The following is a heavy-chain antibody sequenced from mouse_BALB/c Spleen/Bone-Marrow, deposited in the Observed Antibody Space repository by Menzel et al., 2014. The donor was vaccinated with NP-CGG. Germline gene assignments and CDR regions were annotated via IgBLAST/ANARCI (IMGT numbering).Heavy chain of an antibody. D-gene: IGHD1-2*01. J-gene: IGHJ2*01. CDR1: GYSFTSYW. CDR3: TRRTATLDY. CDR2: IYPGDSDT. V-gene: IGHV1-5*01. Sequence: DVQLQESGTVLARPGASVKMSCKASGYSFTSYWIHWVKQRPGQGLEWIGAIYPGDSDTSFNQKFKDKAKLTAVTSASTAYMELSXLTNEDSAVYYCTRRTATLDYWGQGTTLTVSS.